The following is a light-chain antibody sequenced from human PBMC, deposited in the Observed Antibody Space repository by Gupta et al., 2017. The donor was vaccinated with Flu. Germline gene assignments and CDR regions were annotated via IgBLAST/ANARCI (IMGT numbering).Light chain of an antibody. J-gene: IGLJ2*01. CDR2: QSN. CDR3: AHWDDILDGPV. CDR1: WSHSGRDT. V-gene: IGLV1-44*01. Sequence: SVLTQPPSASGTPGQRVNISCSGTWSHSGRDTVSWYQQIPGAAPKVLIYQSNHRASGAPARFSGAKSGASASLFIDGLQSEDEGIYYCAHWDDILDGPVFGGGTRLTVL.